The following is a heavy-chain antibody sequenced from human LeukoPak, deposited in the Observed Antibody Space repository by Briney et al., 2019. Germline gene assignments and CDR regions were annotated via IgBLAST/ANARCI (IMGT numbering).Heavy chain of an antibody. V-gene: IGHV1-8*01. CDR2: MNPNSGNT. CDR1: GYTFTSYD. D-gene: IGHD4-17*01. J-gene: IGHJ6*03. CDR3: ARGGNGDYYYYYYMDV. Sequence: ASVKVSCKASGYTFTSYDINWVRQATGQGLEWMGWMNPNSGNTGYAQKFQGRVTMTRNTSISTAYMELSSLGSEDTAVYYCARGGNGDYYYYYYMDVWGKGTTVTISS.